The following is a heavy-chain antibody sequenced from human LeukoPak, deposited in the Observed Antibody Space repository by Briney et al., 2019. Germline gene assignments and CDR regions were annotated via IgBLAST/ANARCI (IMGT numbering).Heavy chain of an antibody. V-gene: IGHV3-30*03. J-gene: IGHJ4*02. CDR3: ARASLMAASY. CDR2: ISYDGSNK. D-gene: IGHD5-24*01. Sequence: GGSLRLSCAASGFTFSNFGMHWVRQAPGKGLEWVAVISYDGSNKYFADSVKGRFTISRDNSKNTLYLQMNSLRAEDTAVYYCARASLMAASYWGQGTLVTVSS. CDR1: GFTFSNFG.